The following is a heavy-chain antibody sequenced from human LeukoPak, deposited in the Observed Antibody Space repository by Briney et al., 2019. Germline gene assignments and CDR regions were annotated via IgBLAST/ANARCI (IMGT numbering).Heavy chain of an antibody. CDR2: VSYSGST. CDR1: GGSISSYF. J-gene: IGHJ4*02. D-gene: IGHD3-22*01. Sequence: SETLSPTCNVSGGSISSYFWSWIRQPPGKGLEWVGYVSYSGSTNYNPSLKTRVTISVDTSKNQFSLILGSVTAADTAVYFCARHPRESSVYYPGLFDHWGQGALVTVSS. CDR3: ARHPRESSVYYPGLFDH. V-gene: IGHV4-59*08.